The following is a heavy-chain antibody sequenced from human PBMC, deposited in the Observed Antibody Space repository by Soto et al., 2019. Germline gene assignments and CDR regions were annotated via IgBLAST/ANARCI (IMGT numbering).Heavy chain of an antibody. CDR1: GYSFTGYW. CDR2: IDPSDSYT. J-gene: IGHJ6*02. Sequence: GESLKISCNGSGYSFTGYWISWVRQMPWKGLEWMGRIDPSDSYTNYSPSFQGHVTISADESITTAYLQWSNLKASDTAMYYCARQPLTTVTNYYYYGMDGWGQGTTGTVSS. V-gene: IGHV5-10-1*01. CDR3: ARQPLTTVTNYYYYGMDG. D-gene: IGHD4-4*01.